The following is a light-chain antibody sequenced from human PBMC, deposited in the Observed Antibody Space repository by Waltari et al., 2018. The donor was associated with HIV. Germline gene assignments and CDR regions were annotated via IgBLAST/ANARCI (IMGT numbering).Light chain of an antibody. CDR2: GAS. CDR1: QSVSSD. Sequence: EIVMTQPPATLSVSPGERATLSCRASQSVSSDLAWYQQKPGQAPRLLIYGASTRATGIPARFSGSGSGTEFTLTISSLQSEDFAIYYCRQYNDWPPITFGQGTRLEIK. V-gene: IGKV3-15*01. J-gene: IGKJ5*01. CDR3: RQYNDWPPIT.